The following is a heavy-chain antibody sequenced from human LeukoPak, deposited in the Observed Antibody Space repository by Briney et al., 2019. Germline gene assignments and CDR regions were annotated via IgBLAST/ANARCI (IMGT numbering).Heavy chain of an antibody. CDR3: ARGSSWFHY. D-gene: IGHD6-13*01. CDR2: ISTSGST. CDR1: GDSISSNS. J-gene: IGHJ4*02. Sequence: SETLSLTCTVSGDSISSNSWTWIWQPAGEGLEWIGRISTSGSTYYNPSLKSRVTMSIDTYKNQFSLRLSSVTAADTAMYYCARGSSWFHYWGQGTLATVSS. V-gene: IGHV4-4*07.